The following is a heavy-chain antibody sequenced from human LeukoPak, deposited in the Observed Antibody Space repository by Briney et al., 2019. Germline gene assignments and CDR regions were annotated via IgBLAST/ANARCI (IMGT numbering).Heavy chain of an antibody. CDR3: ARAGISPNWIDP. CDR1: GGSISSYN. J-gene: IGHJ5*02. CDR2: IDYSGSI. D-gene: IGHD2-15*01. Sequence: PSETLSLTCAVSGGSISSYNWIWIRQPPGKGLEWIGYIDYSGSINYNSSLKSRLTISIDTSKNQFSLKLSSVTAADTAVYYCARAGISPNWIDPWGQGTQVTVSS. V-gene: IGHV4-59*01.